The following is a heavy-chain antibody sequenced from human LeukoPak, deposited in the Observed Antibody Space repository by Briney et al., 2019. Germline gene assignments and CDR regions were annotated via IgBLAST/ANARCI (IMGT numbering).Heavy chain of an antibody. V-gene: IGHV3-23*01. J-gene: IGHJ6*02. CDR1: GFTFSSYA. D-gene: IGHD3-9*01. CDR3: AKDGAVLRYFDWSLYGMDV. CDR2: ISGSGAST. Sequence: GGSLRLSCAASGFTFSSYAMSWVRQAPGKGLEWVSGISGSGASTYYADSVKGRITISRDNSKNTLYLQMNSLRAEDTAVYYCAKDGAVLRYFDWSLYGMDVWGQGTTVTVSS.